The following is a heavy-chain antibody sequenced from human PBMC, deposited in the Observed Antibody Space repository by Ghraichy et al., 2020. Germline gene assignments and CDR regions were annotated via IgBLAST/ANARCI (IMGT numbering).Heavy chain of an antibody. D-gene: IGHD5-12*01. V-gene: IGHV4-34*01. CDR1: GGSLTGYY. Sequence: SETLSLTCAVYGGSLTGYYWIWIRQPPGKGLEWIAEINHSGSTNYNPSLKSRVTMSVDTAKNQFSLKVTSVTAADTAVYYCARNLHWLSTFDIWGQGTTVAVSS. CDR3: ARNLHWLSTFDI. J-gene: IGHJ3*02. CDR2: INHSGST.